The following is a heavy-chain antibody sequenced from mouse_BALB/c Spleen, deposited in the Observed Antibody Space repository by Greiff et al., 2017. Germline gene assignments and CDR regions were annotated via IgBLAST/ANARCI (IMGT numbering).Heavy chain of an antibody. CDR1: GFNIKDTY. V-gene: IGHV14-3*02. D-gene: IGHD1-2*01. CDR3: ASITTATGAY. CDR2: IDPANGNT. Sequence: EVKPQESGAELVKPGASVKLSCTASGFNIKDTYMHWVKQRPEQGLEWIGRIDPANGNTKYDPKFQGKATITADTSSNTAYLQLSSLTSEDTAVYYCASITTATGAYWGQGTLVTVSA. J-gene: IGHJ3*01.